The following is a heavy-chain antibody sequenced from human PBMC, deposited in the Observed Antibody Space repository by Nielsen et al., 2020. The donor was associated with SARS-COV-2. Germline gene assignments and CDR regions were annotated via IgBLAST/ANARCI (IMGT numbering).Heavy chain of an antibody. CDR2: IYHSGST. CDR3: AREATVTTGYLDY. D-gene: IGHD4-17*01. Sequence: WIRQPPGKGLEWIGEIYHSGSTNYNPSLKSRVTISVDKSKNQFSLKLSSVTAADTAVYYCAREATVTTGYLDYWGQGTLVTVSS. J-gene: IGHJ4*02. V-gene: IGHV4-4*02.